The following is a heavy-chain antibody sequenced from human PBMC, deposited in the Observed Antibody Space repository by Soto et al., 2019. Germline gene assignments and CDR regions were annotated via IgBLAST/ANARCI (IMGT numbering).Heavy chain of an antibody. D-gene: IGHD1-26*01. V-gene: IGHV3-23*01. CDR2: ISATGRTP. J-gene: IGHJ4*02. Sequence: PGGSLRLSCAASGFTFNNYAMTWVRQAPGKGLEWVSAISATGRTPYYANYVKGRFTISRDNSQNTLYLQMNSLRAEDSAMFYCEKVGELGAITYWGRGTWVTVSS. CDR1: GFTFNNYA. CDR3: EKVGELGAITY.